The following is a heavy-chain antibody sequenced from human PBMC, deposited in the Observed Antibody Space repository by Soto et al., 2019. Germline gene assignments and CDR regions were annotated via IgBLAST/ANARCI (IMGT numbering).Heavy chain of an antibody. D-gene: IGHD1-26*01. J-gene: IGHJ6*02. CDR2: ISGSGGST. Sequence: GGSLRLSCAASGLTFSSYAMSWVRQAPGKGLEWVSAISGSGGSTYYADSVKGRFTISRDNSKNTLYLQMNSLRAEDTAVYYCAKDSGVGATTMDYYYYYGMDVWGQGTTVTVSS. V-gene: IGHV3-23*01. CDR1: GLTFSSYA. CDR3: AKDSGVGATTMDYYYYYGMDV.